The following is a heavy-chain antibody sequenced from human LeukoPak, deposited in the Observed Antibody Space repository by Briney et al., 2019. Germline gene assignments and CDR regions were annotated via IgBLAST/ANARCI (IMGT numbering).Heavy chain of an antibody. V-gene: IGHV3-74*01. J-gene: IGHJ4*02. CDR3: ASLDY. CDR1: GFTFSTYF. Sequence: GGSLRLSCAASGFTFSTYFMHWVRQAPGKGLVWVSRINGDGISTTYADSVMGRFTISRDNAKNTLYLQMNTLRAEDTAVYYCASLDYWGQGIPVTVSS. CDR2: INGDGIST.